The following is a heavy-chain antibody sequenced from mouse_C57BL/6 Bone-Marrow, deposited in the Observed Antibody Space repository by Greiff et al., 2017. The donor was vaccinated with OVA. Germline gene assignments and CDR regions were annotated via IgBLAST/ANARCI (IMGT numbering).Heavy chain of an antibody. CDR2: LFPGSGST. J-gene: IGHJ4*01. Sequence: VQLQESGPELVKPGASVKISCKASGYTFTDYYINWVKQRPGQGLEWIGWLFPGSGSTYYNEKFKGKATLTVDKSSSTAYMLLSSLTSEDSAVYVCAKGAGYYDLLYAMDYWGQGTSVTVSS. CDR3: AKGAGYYDLLYAMDY. CDR1: GYTFTDYY. D-gene: IGHD2-3*01. V-gene: IGHV1-75*01.